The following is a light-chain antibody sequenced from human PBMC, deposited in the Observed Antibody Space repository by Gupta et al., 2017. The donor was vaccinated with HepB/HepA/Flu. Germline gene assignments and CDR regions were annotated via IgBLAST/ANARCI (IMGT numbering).Light chain of an antibody. CDR1: KLGDKY. Sequence: SYELTQPPSVSVSPGQTASITCSGDKLGDKYACWYQQKPGQSPVLVIYQDSKRPSGIPERFPGSNSGKTATLTISGTQAMDEADYYCQAWDSSTSDVVFGGGTKLTVL. V-gene: IGLV3-1*01. J-gene: IGLJ2*01. CDR3: QAWDSSTSDVV. CDR2: QDS.